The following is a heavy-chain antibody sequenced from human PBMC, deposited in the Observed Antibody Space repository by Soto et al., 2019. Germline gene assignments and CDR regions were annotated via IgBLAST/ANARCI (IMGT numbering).Heavy chain of an antibody. D-gene: IGHD6-13*01. CDR1: AFTFSTYA. CDR2: ISGSGGSA. Sequence: PGGSLRLSCAASAFTFSTYAMSWVRQAPGKGLEWVSAISGSGGSAYYADSVKGRFTISRDNSKNTLYLQMNSLRAEDSAIYYCARALYTSTWYSDYWGQGTLVTVSS. CDR3: ARALYTSTWYSDY. V-gene: IGHV3-23*01. J-gene: IGHJ4*02.